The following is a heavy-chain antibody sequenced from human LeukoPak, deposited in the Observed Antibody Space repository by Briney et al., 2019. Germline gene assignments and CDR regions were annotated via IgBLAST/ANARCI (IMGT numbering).Heavy chain of an antibody. CDR3: ARGPRVVRGVHYYYYGMDV. J-gene: IGHJ6*02. CDR1: GGSFSGYY. V-gene: IGHV4-34*01. CDR2: INHSGST. D-gene: IGHD3-10*01. Sequence: PSETLSLTCAVYGGSFSGYYWSWIRQPPGKGPEWIGEINHSGSTNYNPSLKSRVTISVDTSKNQFSLKLSSVTAADTAVYYCARGPRVVRGVHYYYYGMDVWGQGTTVTVSS.